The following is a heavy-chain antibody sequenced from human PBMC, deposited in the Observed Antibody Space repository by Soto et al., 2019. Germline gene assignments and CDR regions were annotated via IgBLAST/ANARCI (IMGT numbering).Heavy chain of an antibody. CDR3: AKSWELRRVFAS. V-gene: IGHV4-4*02. D-gene: IGHD1-26*01. Sequence: QVQLRESGPGLVKPSGTLSLTCAVSGASIISENWWTWVRQSPGKGLEWIGEIHHTGSTTYNPSLDSRVTMSVDKSKNHFSLILSSVTAADTALYYCAKSWELRRVFASWGQGTLVTVSS. J-gene: IGHJ4*02. CDR1: GASIISENW. CDR2: IHHTGST.